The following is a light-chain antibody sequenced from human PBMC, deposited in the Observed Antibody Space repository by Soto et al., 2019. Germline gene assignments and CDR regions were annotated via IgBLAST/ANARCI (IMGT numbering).Light chain of an antibody. J-gene: IGKJ1*01. Sequence: DIQMTQSPSSLSASVGDRVTITCRASQSISSYLNWYQQKQGKAPKLLIYAASSLQSGVPSRFSGSGSGTGFTLTISSLQPEDFATYYCRQSYSTPRTFGQGTKVEIK. CDR1: QSISSY. CDR3: RQSYSTPRT. V-gene: IGKV1-39*01. CDR2: AAS.